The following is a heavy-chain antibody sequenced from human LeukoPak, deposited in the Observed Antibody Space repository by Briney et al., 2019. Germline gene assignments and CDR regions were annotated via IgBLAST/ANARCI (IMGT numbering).Heavy chain of an antibody. CDR3: ARLHGSETFLSYSWFDP. CDR1: GYSFPNYL. Sequence: GESLKISCKGSGYSFPNYLIGWVRQMPGKGLEWMGLIYLGDSDTRYSPSFQGHVTISADKSINTAYLQWSSLKASDTAMYYCARLHGSETFLSYSWFDPWGQGTLVTVSS. J-gene: IGHJ5*02. V-gene: IGHV5-51*01. CDR2: IYLGDSDT. D-gene: IGHD3-10*01.